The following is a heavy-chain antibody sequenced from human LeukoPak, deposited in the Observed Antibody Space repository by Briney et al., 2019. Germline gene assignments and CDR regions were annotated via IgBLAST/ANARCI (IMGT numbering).Heavy chain of an antibody. CDR2: IIPIFGTE. D-gene: IGHD3-9*01. CDR1: GGTFSSYA. Sequence: GASVKVSCKASGGTFSSYAISWVRQAPGQGLEWMGGIIPIFGTENYAQKFQGRVTITADESSSTAYMELSSLRSEDTAVYYCARTRVFGRYFDWSDDAFDIWGQGTMVTVSS. V-gene: IGHV1-69*13. CDR3: ARTRVFGRYFDWSDDAFDI. J-gene: IGHJ3*02.